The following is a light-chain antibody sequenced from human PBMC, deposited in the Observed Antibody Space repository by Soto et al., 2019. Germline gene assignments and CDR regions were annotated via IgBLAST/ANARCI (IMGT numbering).Light chain of an antibody. J-gene: IGKJ1*01. CDR2: DAS. CDR1: QSVGSN. Sequence: EIVMTQSPATLSVSPGENASLSCRASQSVGSNVAWYQQKPGQAPRLLIFDASTRAIDIPVRFSGSGSGTEFILTISSLQSEDFAVYYCQQHDNRPPWTFGQGTKVEIK. V-gene: IGKV3-15*01. CDR3: QQHDNRPPWT.